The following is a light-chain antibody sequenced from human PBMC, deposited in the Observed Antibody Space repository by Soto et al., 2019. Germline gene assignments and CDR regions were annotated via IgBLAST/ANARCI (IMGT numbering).Light chain of an antibody. V-gene: IGKV1-39*01. CDR2: AAS. CDR3: QQSYSTPHT. CDR1: QSISSY. J-gene: IGKJ5*01. Sequence: DSPITQSTSSLSASVGDRVSIPCRASQSISSYLNWYQQKPGKAPKLLIYAASSLQSGVPSRFSGSGSGTDFTLTISSLQPEDFATYYCQQSYSTPHTFGQGTRLEIK.